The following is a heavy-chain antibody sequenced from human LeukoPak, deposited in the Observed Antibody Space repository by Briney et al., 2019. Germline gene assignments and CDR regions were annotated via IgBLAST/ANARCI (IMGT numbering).Heavy chain of an antibody. CDR1: GGSISSGGNS. CDR3: ARVPSRYSSGWTFDY. J-gene: IGHJ4*02. Sequence: SQTLSLTCAVSGGSISSGGNSWGWIRQPPGKGLEWIGYIYHSGSTLYNPSLKSRVTISVDGSKNQFSLKLSSVTAADTAVYYCARVPSRYSSGWTFDYWGQGALVTVSS. V-gene: IGHV4-30-2*01. D-gene: IGHD6-19*01. CDR2: IYHSGST.